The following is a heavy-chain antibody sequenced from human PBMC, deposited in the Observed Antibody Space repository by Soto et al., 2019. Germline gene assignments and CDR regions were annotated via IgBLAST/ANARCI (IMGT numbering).Heavy chain of an antibody. V-gene: IGHV1-18*01. CDR1: GYTFTSYG. CDR3: ARGIFGVVRDAFDI. J-gene: IGHJ3*02. D-gene: IGHD3-3*01. CDR2: ISAYNGNT. Sequence: VKVSCKASGYTFTSYGISWVRQAPGQGLEWMGWISAYNGNTNYAQKLQGRVTMTTDTSTSTAYMELRSLRSDDTAVYYCARGIFGVVRDAFDIWGQGTMVTVSS.